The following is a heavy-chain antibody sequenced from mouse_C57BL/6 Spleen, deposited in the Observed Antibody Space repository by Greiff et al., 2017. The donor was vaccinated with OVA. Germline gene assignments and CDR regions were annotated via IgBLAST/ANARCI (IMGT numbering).Heavy chain of an antibody. Sequence: QVQLQQSGAELVRPGASVKLSCKASGYTFTDYYINWVKQRPGQGLEWIARIYPGSGNTYYNEKFKGKATLTAEKSSSTAYMQLSSLTSEDSAVYFCATGGTPGSNYYYYAMDYWGQGTSVTVSS. CDR2: IYPGSGNT. J-gene: IGHJ4*01. CDR3: ATGGTPGSNYYYYAMDY. V-gene: IGHV1-76*01. CDR1: GYTFTDYY. D-gene: IGHD2-5*01.